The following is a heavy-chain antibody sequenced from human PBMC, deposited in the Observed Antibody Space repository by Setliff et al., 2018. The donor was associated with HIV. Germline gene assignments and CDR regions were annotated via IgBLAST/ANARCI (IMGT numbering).Heavy chain of an antibody. V-gene: IGHV4-34*12. CDR3: ARDPGWAKPEYFHH. CDR2: IFYTGNT. D-gene: IGHD5-12*01. CDR1: GESFSGYY. J-gene: IGHJ1*01. Sequence: SETLSLTCAVYGESFSGYYWSWIRQPAGKGLEWIGSIFYTGNTYYNPSLKGRVSISVDTSKNQFSLKLTSLTPADTAVYYCARDPGWAKPEYFHHWGQGTLVTVSS.